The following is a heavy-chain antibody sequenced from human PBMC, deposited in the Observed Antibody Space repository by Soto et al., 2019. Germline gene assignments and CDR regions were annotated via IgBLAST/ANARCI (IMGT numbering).Heavy chain of an antibody. CDR1: GYTFISYY. CDR2: INPSGGST. CDR3: ARDIVVVPAAIGPDY. Sequence: ASVKVSCKASGYTFISYYMHWVRQAPGQGLEWMGIINPSGGSTSYAQKFQGRVTMTRDTSTTTVYMDLSSLRSEDTAVYYCARDIVVVPAAIGPDYWGQGTLVTVSS. V-gene: IGHV1-46*03. J-gene: IGHJ4*02. D-gene: IGHD2-2*01.